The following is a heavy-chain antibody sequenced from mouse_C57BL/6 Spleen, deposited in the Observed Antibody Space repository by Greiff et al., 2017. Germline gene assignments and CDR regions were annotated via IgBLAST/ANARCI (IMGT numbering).Heavy chain of an antibody. D-gene: IGHD1-1*01. CDR3: ARCYCSSYEVAY. CDR1: GYTFTDYY. J-gene: IGHJ3*01. V-gene: IGHV1-26*01. CDR2: INPNNGGT. Sequence: EVQLQQSGPELVKPGASVKISCKASGYTFTDYYMNWVKQSHGKSLEWIGDINPNNGGTSYNQKFKGKATLTVDKSSSTAYMELRSLTSEDSAVYYCARCYCSSYEVAYWGQGTLVTVSA.